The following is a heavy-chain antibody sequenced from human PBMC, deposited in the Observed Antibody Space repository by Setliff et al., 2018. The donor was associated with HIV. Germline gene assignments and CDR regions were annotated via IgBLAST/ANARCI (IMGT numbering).Heavy chain of an antibody. CDR3: ARVVVRGVTFIAEYFQH. CDR2: ISAYNGNT. D-gene: IGHD3-10*01. J-gene: IGHJ1*01. V-gene: IGHV1-18*01. Sequence: GASVKVSCKASGYTFTSHGISWVRQAPGQGLEWMGWISAYNGNTNYAQKLQGRVTMTTDTSPSTAYMELRSLRSDDTAVYYCARVVVRGVTFIAEYFQHWGQGTLVTVSS. CDR1: GYTFTSHG.